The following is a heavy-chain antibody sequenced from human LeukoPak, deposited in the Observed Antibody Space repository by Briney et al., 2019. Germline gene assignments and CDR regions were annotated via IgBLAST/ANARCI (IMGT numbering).Heavy chain of an antibody. CDR3: ARDSIVVSGAFDI. Sequence: PSETLSLTCGVSGASISRPYWWSWVRQPPGKGLEWIAEISHSGTTHYNPSLKSRVTISVDTSKNQFSLKLSSVTAADTAVYYCARDSIVVSGAFDIWGQGTMVTVSS. CDR1: GASISRPYW. CDR2: ISHSGTT. V-gene: IGHV4-4*02. J-gene: IGHJ3*02. D-gene: IGHD3-22*01.